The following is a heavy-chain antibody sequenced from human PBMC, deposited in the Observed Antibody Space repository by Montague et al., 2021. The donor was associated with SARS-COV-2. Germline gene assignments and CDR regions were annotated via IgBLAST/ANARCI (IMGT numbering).Heavy chain of an antibody. V-gene: IGHV4-34*01. Sequence: SETLSLTCAVYGGSFSGYYCSWSRQRPGKGLEWIWEINHSVSTNXNPSLKSRITISVDTSKNQFSLTLSSVTAADTAVYYCARMRAVLLWFGESTYFDYWGQGTLVTVSS. J-gene: IGHJ4*02. CDR2: INHSVST. CDR3: ARMRAVLLWFGESTYFDY. D-gene: IGHD3-10*01. CDR1: GGSFSGYY.